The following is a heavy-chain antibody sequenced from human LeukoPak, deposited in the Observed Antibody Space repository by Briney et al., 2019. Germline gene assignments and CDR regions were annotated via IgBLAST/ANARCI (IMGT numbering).Heavy chain of an antibody. D-gene: IGHD3-3*01. CDR2: IYYSGST. CDR3: ARGYLRFLEWSSINWFDP. J-gene: IGHJ5*02. Sequence: SETLSLTCTVSGDSISGYYWTWFRQPPGKGLEWIGYIYYSGSTHYNPSLKSRVTISVDTSKNQFSLKLSSVTAADTAVYYCARGYLRFLEWSSINWFDPWGQGTLVTVSS. V-gene: IGHV4-59*12. CDR1: GDSISGYY.